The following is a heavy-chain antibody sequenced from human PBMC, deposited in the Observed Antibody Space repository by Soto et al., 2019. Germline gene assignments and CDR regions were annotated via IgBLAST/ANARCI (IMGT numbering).Heavy chain of an antibody. CDR3: ARHYSSGSSNWFDP. CDR2: IYYSGST. CDR1: DGSINSSSYF. V-gene: IGHV4-39*01. J-gene: IGHJ5*02. Sequence: SETLSLTCSFSDGSINSSSYFWGWVRQPPGKGLEWIGSIYYSGSTYYNPSLRSRVTISVDTSKNQFSLKLSSVTAADTAVFYCARHYSSGSSNWFDPWGQGTMVTVSS. D-gene: IGHD6-19*01.